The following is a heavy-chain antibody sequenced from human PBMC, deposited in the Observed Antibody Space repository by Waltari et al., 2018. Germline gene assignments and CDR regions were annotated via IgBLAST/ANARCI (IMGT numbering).Heavy chain of an antibody. V-gene: IGHV3-9*01. J-gene: IGHJ4*02. CDR1: GFSFAVRA. CDR2: INWNSGNI. Sequence: EVQLVESGGGLVQPGRSLRLSCVGSGFSFAVRAIHWVRQVPGKGREWVSGINWNSGNIGYADSVKGRFTISRDNAKNSLYLQINSVRTEDTALYYCASDAFGNSIGGVFDYWGQGTLVNVSS. CDR3: ASDAFGNSIGGVFDY. D-gene: IGHD3-3*01.